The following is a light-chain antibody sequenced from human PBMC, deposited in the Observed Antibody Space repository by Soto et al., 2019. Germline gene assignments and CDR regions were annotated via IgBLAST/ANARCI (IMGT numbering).Light chain of an antibody. CDR3: QQYYSYPQT. J-gene: IGKJ2*01. CDR1: QGISSY. CDR2: AAS. V-gene: IGKV1-8*01. Sequence: AIGMTQSPSSLSASTGERVTITCRASQGISSYLAWYQQKPGKPPKLLIYAASTLQGGVPSRFSGSGSGTDFTLTISCLQSEDFATYYCQQYYSYPQTFGQGTKLEIK.